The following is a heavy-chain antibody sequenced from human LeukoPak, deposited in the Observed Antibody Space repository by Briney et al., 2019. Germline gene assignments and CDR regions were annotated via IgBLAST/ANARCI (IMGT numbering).Heavy chain of an antibody. CDR2: IYYSGST. D-gene: IGHD3-22*01. V-gene: IGHV4-39*01. J-gene: IGHJ4*02. Sequence: PSETLSLTCTVSGGSVSSGSYYWGWLRQPPGKGLEWIGSIYYSGSTYYNPSLKSRVTISVDTSKNQFSLKLSSVTAADTAVYYCARLYYDSSGYQFDYWGQGTLVTVSS. CDR3: ARLYYDSSGYQFDY. CDR1: GGSVSSGSYY.